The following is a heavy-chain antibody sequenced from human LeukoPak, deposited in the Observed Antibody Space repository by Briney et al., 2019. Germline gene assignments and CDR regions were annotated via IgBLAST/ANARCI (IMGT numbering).Heavy chain of an antibody. CDR3: ARDYGGVGAIDN. CDR2: IQYDGSNK. Sequence: GGSLRLSCAVSGFTFSSYDMHWVRQAPGKGLEWVTFIQYDGSNKYYADSVKGRFTISRDNAKNTVYMQMNSLRAEDTAVFYCARDYGGVGAIDNWGQGTLVTVSS. V-gene: IGHV3-30*02. D-gene: IGHD1-26*01. CDR1: GFTFSSYD. J-gene: IGHJ4*02.